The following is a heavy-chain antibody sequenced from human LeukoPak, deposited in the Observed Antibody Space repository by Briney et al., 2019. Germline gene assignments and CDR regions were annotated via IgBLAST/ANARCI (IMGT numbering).Heavy chain of an antibody. CDR3: AKAPERLERRRDRGAFDI. J-gene: IGHJ3*02. CDR2: ISWNSGSI. Sequence: GGSLRLPCAASGFTFDDYAMHWVRQAPGKGLEWVSGISWNSGSIGYADSVKGRFTISRDNAKNSLYLQMNSLRAEDTALYYCAKAPERLERRRDRGAFDIWGQGTMVTVSS. V-gene: IGHV3-9*01. CDR1: GFTFDDYA. D-gene: IGHD1-1*01.